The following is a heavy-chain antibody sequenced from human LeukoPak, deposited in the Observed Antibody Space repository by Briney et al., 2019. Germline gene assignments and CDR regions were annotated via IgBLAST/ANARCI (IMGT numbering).Heavy chain of an antibody. CDR1: GGTFSSYA. CDR2: ISAYNGNT. D-gene: IGHD1-26*01. Sequence: ASVKVSCKASGGTFSSYAISWVRQAPGQGLEWMGWISAYNGNTNYAQKLQGRVTMTTDTSTSTAYMELRSLRSDDTAVYYCARDLIVGAIAALDIWGQGTMVTVSS. J-gene: IGHJ3*02. V-gene: IGHV1-18*01. CDR3: ARDLIVGAIAALDI.